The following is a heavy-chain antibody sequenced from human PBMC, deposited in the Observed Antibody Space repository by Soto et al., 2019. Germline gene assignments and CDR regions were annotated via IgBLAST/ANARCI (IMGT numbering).Heavy chain of an antibody. D-gene: IGHD2-15*01. CDR2: INAGNGNT. J-gene: IGHJ6*02. CDR3: ERLGRVGTCHYSGPARAV. CDR1: GYTFTSYA. V-gene: IGHV1-3*05. Sequence: QVQLVQSGAEEKKPGASVKVSCKASGYTFTSYAMHWVRQAPGQRLEWMGWINAGNGNTKYSQKFQGRVTITRDTSASTAYMELRSLRPEDTARYYCERLGRVGTCHYSGPARAVWGQGTTVTVSS.